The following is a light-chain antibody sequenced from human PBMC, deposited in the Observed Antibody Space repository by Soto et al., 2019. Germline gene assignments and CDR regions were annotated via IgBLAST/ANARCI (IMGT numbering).Light chain of an antibody. J-gene: IGKJ1*01. CDR2: GAS. Sequence: DIQTTQSPSPLSASVGDRVTITSRASKTISTYLNGYQQKPGKAPKLLIYGASSLQSGVPSRFSGSGSGTDFTLTISSLQPEDFGTYYCQQSFSTPRTFGQGTKVDIK. V-gene: IGKV1-39*01. CDR1: KTISTY. CDR3: QQSFSTPRT.